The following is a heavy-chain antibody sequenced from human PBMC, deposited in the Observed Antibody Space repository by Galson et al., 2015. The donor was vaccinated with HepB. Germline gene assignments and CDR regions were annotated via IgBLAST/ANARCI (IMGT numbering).Heavy chain of an antibody. CDR2: INAGNGNT. V-gene: IGHV1-3*01. Sequence: SVKVSCKASGYTFINYGIHWVRQAPGQRLEWMGWINAGNGNTKYSQKFEGGVTITRDTSARTVYMELSSLRSEDTAVYYCARVSPDYYDRSNYRDAFDIWGQGTKVSLF. CDR3: ARVSPDYYDRSNYRDAFDI. CDR1: GYTFINYG. D-gene: IGHD3-22*01. J-gene: IGHJ3*02.